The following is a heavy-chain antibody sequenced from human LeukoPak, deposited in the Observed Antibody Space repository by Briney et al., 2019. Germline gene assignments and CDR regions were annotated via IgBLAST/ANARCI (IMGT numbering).Heavy chain of an antibody. CDR3: ARGGGWLQRDFDY. J-gene: IGHJ4*02. D-gene: IGHD5-24*01. CDR1: GGSFSGYY. Sequence: SETLSLTCAVYGGSFSGYYWSWIRQPPGKGLEWIGEISHSGSTNYNPSLKSRVTISVDTSKNQFSLKLSSVTAADTAVYYCARGGGWLQRDFDYWGQGTLVTVSS. V-gene: IGHV4-34*01. CDR2: ISHSGST.